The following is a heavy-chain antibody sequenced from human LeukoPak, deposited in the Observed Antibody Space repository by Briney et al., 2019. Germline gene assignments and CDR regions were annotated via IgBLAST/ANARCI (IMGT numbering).Heavy chain of an antibody. Sequence: ASVKVSCKASGYTFTSYYMHWVRQAPGQGHEWMGIINPSGGSTSYAQKFQGRVTMTRDTSTSTVYMELSSLRSEDTAVYYCARPEYDSSGYYSSEYFQHWGQGTLVTVSS. CDR3: ARPEYDSSGYYSSEYFQH. CDR1: GYTFTSYY. J-gene: IGHJ1*01. V-gene: IGHV1-46*01. CDR2: INPSGGST. D-gene: IGHD3-22*01.